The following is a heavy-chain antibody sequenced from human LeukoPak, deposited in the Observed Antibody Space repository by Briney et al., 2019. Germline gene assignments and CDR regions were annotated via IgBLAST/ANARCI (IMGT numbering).Heavy chain of an antibody. CDR3: ARGGLGSWTFDS. V-gene: IGHV3-48*04. Sequence: GRSLRLSCAASGFIFSTYSMNWVRQAPGKGLEWVSYVSSSGSTIYYAVSVKGRFTISRDNAKFSLYLQMDSLRAEDTAVYSCARGGLGSWTFDSWGQGTLVTVSS. CDR1: GFIFSTYS. D-gene: IGHD1-26*01. J-gene: IGHJ4*02. CDR2: VSSSGSTI.